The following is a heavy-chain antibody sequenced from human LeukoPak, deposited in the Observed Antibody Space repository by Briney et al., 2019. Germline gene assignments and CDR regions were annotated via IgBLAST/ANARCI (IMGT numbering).Heavy chain of an antibody. CDR1: GDSVTSNSAA. Sequence: SQTLSLTCAISGDSVTSNSAAWNWIRQSPSRGLEWLGRTYYRSKWYNDYAVSVKSRITINPDTSKNQFSLQLNSVTPEDTAVYYCARSKYSSSSGWFDPWGQGTLVTVSS. CDR2: TYYRSKWYN. D-gene: IGHD6-6*01. CDR3: ARSKYSSSSGWFDP. J-gene: IGHJ5*02. V-gene: IGHV6-1*01.